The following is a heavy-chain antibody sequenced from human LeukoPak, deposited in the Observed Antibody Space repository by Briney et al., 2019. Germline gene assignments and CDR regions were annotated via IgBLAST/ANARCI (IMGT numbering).Heavy chain of an antibody. CDR3: ARVVLRYFDWLFPGGDYYYYYMDV. D-gene: IGHD3-9*01. V-gene: IGHV1-18*01. CDR1: GGTFSSYA. CDR2: ISAYNGNT. Sequence: ASVKVSCKASGGTFSSYAISWVRQAPGQGLEWMGWISAYNGNTNYAQKLQGRVTMTTGTSTSTAYMELRSLRSDDTAVYYCARVVLRYFDWLFPGGDYYYYYMDVWGKGTTVTISS. J-gene: IGHJ6*03.